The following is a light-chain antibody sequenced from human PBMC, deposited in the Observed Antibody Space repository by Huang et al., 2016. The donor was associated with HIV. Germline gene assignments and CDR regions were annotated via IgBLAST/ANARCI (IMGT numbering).Light chain of an antibody. CDR1: QSISSY. CDR2: GAS. V-gene: IGKV1-39*01. Sequence: DIQMTQSPSSPSASVGDRVTITCRASQSISSYLSWYQQKPGKAPKLLIYGASILQSGVPSRFSGSGSRTDFTLTISSVQPEDLATYYCQQSYNTPWTFGQGTKVEIK. J-gene: IGKJ1*01. CDR3: QQSYNTPWT.